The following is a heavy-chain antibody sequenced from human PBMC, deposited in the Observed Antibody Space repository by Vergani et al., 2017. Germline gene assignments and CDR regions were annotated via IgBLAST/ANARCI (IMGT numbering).Heavy chain of an antibody. J-gene: IGHJ6*03. D-gene: IGHD2-2*01. CDR1: GGSISSYY. V-gene: IGHV4-59*12. CDR3: ARGRYCSSTSCSPNTYRGYYYYMDV. Sequence: QVQLQESGPGLVKPSETLSLTCTVSGGSISSYYWRWIRQPPGKGLEWIGYIYYSGSTNYNPALKSRVTISVDTSNNQLPLKLSSVTAADTAVYYCARGRYCSSTSCSPNTYRGYYYYMDVWGKGTTVTVSS. CDR2: IYYSGST.